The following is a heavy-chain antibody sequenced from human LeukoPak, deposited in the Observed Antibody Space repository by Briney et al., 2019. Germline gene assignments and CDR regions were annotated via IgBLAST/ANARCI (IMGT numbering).Heavy chain of an antibody. D-gene: IGHD6-13*01. V-gene: IGHV1-8*03. CDR2: MNPNSGNT. J-gene: IGHJ4*02. CDR3: ARDSSNSEGLNFDY. Sequence: ASVKVSCKASGYTFTSYDINWVREATGQGLEWRGWMNPNSGNTGYAQKFQGRVTITRNTSISTAYMELSSLRSEDTAVYYCARDSSNSEGLNFDYWGQGTLVTVSS. CDR1: GYTFTSYD.